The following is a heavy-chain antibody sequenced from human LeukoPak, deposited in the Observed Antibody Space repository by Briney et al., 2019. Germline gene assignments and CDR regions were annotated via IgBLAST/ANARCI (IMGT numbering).Heavy chain of an antibody. CDR1: GDSVSNFR. Sequence: PSETLSLTCVVSGDSVSNFRWNWLRQVPGKGLEWIACLSYTGKADYNPSLASRVTISLDTSKNQGFSLKLKSVTAADTAVYYCSEGYFEPFDHWGQGILVTVSS. CDR2: LSYTGKA. D-gene: IGHD2/OR15-2a*01. J-gene: IGHJ4*02. CDR3: SEGYFEPFDH. V-gene: IGHV4-59*02.